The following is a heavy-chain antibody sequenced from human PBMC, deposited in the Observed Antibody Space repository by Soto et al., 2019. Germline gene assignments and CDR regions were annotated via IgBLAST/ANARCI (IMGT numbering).Heavy chain of an antibody. V-gene: IGHV3-30-3*01. CDR1: GFTFSSYA. CDR2: ISYDGSNK. J-gene: IGHJ6*02. CDR3: ARETDV. Sequence: QVQLVESGGGVVQPGRSLRLSCAASGFTFSSYAMHWVRQAPGKGLEWVAVISYDGSNKYYADSVKGRFTISRDNSKNTLYLQMNSLRAEDTAVYYCARETDVWGQGTKVTVSS.